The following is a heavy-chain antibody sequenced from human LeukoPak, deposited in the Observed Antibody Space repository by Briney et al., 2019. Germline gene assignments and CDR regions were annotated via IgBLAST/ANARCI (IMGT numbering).Heavy chain of an antibody. CDR3: ARDLYDILTGYYSLLFDY. CDR2: INPNSGGT. Sequence: ASVKVSCKASGYTFTGYYMHWVRQAPGQGLEWMGWINPNSGGTNYAQKFQGRVTTTRDTSISTAYMELSRLRSDDTAVYYCARDLYDILTGYYSLLFDYWGQGTLVTVSS. D-gene: IGHD3-9*01. CDR1: GYTFTGYY. V-gene: IGHV1-2*02. J-gene: IGHJ4*02.